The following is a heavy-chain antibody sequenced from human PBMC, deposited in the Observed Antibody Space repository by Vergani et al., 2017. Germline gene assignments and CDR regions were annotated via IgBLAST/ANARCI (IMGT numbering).Heavy chain of an antibody. Sequence: QVQLVQSGAEVKKPGSSVKVSCKASGGTFSSYAISWVRQAPGQGLEWMGGIIPIFGTANYAQKFQGRVTITADESTSTAYMELSSLRSEDTAVYYCARYGHYCDFWSGKNYYYYYMDVWGKGTTVTVSS. CDR3: ARYGHYCDFWSGKNYYYYYMDV. CDR1: GGTFSSYA. D-gene: IGHD3-3*01. V-gene: IGHV1-69*01. J-gene: IGHJ6*03. CDR2: IIPIFGTA.